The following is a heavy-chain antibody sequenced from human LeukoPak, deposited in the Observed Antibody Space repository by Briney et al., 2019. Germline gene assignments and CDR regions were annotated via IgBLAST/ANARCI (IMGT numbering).Heavy chain of an antibody. V-gene: IGHV3-30*02. J-gene: IGHJ4*02. Sequence: PGGSLRLSCVGSGFTLRSYAMSWVRQAPGKGLEWVAFIRYDGSNKYYADSVKGRFTISRDNSKNTLYLQMNSLRAEDTAVYYCAKDSSVRGVIPEIHWGQGTLVTVSS. CDR1: GFTLRSYA. D-gene: IGHD3-10*01. CDR2: IRYDGSNK. CDR3: AKDSSVRGVIPEIH.